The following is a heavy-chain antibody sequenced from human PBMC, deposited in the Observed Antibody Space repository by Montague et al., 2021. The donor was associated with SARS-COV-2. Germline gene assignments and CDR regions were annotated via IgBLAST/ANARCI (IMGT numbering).Heavy chain of an antibody. CDR3: ARHWGIGAAGN. CDR1: GGSITDRTYY. CDR2: INYSGTT. V-gene: IGHV4-39*01. Sequence: SETLSLTCSVSGGSITDRTYYWGCIRQSPGKGLEWIGAINYSGTTYYNPSLKSRVTISLDTAKNQFSLKMTSVTAADTAVYYCARHWGIGAAGNWGQGTLVTVSS. J-gene: IGHJ4*02. D-gene: IGHD6-13*01.